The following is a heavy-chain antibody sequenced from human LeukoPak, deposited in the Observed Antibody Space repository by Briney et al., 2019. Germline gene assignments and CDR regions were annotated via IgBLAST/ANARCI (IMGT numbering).Heavy chain of an antibody. CDR2: IYYSGST. Sequence: PSETLSLTCTVSGGSISSYYWSWIRQPPGKGLEWIGHIYYSGSTNYNPSLKSRVTISIDTSKNQFSLKLNSVTAADTAVYYCARPYSGTYSYVDCWGQGTLVTVSS. CDR3: ARPYSGTYSYVDC. V-gene: IGHV4-59*08. CDR1: GGSISSYY. J-gene: IGHJ4*02. D-gene: IGHD1-26*01.